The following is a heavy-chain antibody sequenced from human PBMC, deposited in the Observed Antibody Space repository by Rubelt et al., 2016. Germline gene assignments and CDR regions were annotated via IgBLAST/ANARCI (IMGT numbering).Heavy chain of an antibody. D-gene: IGHD5-12*01. CDR2: ITHSGTT. CDR3: AIRPEGLRDDEYFDY. J-gene: IGHJ4*02. V-gene: IGHV4-34*02. Sequence: QVQLRQWGAGLLKPSETLSLTCDVSGGSLTDFSWNWIRQTPGKGLEWLGDITHSGTTNYNPSLKSQVTISVDSSNNQSHLNASWWAATDRAVYYCAIRPEGLRDDEYFDYWGQGALVTVSS. CDR1: GGSLTDFS.